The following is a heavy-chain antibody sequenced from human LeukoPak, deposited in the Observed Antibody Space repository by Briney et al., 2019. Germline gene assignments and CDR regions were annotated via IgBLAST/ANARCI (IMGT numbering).Heavy chain of an antibody. CDR2: IYSGGST. Sequence: GGSLRLSCAASGFTVSSNYMSWVRQAPGKGLEWVSVIYSGGSTYYADSVKGRFTISRDNSKNTLYLQMNSLRAEDTAVYYCARARLVPSYYFDYWGQGTLVTVSS. CDR1: GFTVSSNY. V-gene: IGHV3-53*01. J-gene: IGHJ4*02. D-gene: IGHD6-6*01. CDR3: ARARLVPSYYFDY.